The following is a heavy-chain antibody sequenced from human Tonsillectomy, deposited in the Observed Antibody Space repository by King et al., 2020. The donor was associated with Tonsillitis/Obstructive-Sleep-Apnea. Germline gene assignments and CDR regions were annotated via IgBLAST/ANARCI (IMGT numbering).Heavy chain of an antibody. CDR3: ARGTTETAYDI. Sequence: VQLQQWGAGLLKPSEPLSLTCAVYDGSFTGYYWTWIRQSPRKGLEWIGEINHGGSTNHDPSLTGRVSMSVDTSKNQFSLKLNSVTAADTAVYYCARGTTETAYDIWGQGTMVTVSS. V-gene: IGHV4-34*01. CDR1: DGSFTGYY. CDR2: INHGGST. D-gene: IGHD4-17*01. J-gene: IGHJ3*02.